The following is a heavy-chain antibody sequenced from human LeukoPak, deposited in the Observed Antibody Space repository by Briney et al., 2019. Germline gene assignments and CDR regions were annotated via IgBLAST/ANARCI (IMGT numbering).Heavy chain of an antibody. D-gene: IGHD2-2*01. CDR3: AKGDAPIKTDIVVVVVPLQYQDPYYMDV. CDR1: GFTFSSYA. V-gene: IGHV3-23*01. CDR2: IIGSGGRT. Sequence: GGSLRLSCAASGFTFSSYAMSWVRHAPGKGREWVSAIIGSGGRTYYADSEKGRFTSSRDNSKNTLYLQMNSLRAEDTAVYYCAKGDAPIKTDIVVVVVPLQYQDPYYMDVWGKGTTVTVSS. J-gene: IGHJ6*03.